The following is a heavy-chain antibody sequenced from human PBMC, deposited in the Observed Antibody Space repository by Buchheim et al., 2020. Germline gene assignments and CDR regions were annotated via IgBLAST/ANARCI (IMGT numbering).Heavy chain of an antibody. V-gene: IGHV4-34*11. CDR1: GGSFSGYY. D-gene: IGHD2-2*01. J-gene: IGHJ5*02. CDR2: IYYSGGT. Sequence: QVQLQQWGAGLLKPSETLSLTCAVYGGSFSGYYWSWIRQPPGKGLEWIGYIYYSGGTNYSPSLKSRVTISLDTSKNQFSLKLGSVTAADTAVYYCARAMTTSWYNWFDPWGQGTL. CDR3: ARAMTTSWYNWFDP.